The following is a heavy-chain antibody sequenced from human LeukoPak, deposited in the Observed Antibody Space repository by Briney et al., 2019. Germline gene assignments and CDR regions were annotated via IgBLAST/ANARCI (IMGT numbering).Heavy chain of an antibody. D-gene: IGHD6-13*01. J-gene: IGHJ4*02. CDR1: GFTFSDYY. CDR2: ISGGSTYT. Sequence: PGGSLRLSCAASGFTFSDYYINWIRQAPRKGLEWVSYISGGSTYTKYADSVKGRFTISRDNSKNTLYLQMNSLRAEDTAVYYCAKKAGHRSSWYFDYWGQGTLVTVSS. V-gene: IGHV3-11*03. CDR3: AKKAGHRSSWYFDY.